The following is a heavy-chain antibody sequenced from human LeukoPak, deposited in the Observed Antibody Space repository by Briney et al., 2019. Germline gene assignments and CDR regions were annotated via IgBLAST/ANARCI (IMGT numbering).Heavy chain of an antibody. Sequence: GGSLRLSCAGSGFSISSYGMHWVRQAPGKGLEWKAFIRSDGSNKYYADSVKGRFTISRDNSENTLYLQMNSLRAEDTAVYYCARILDSAWGELGYWGQGTLVTVSS. CDR1: GFSISSYG. CDR2: IRSDGSNK. D-gene: IGHD6-19*01. V-gene: IGHV3-30*02. J-gene: IGHJ4*02. CDR3: ARILDSAWGELGY.